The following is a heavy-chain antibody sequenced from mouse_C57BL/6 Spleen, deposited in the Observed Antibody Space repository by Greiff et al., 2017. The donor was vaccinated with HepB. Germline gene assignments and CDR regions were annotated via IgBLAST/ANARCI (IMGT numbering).Heavy chain of an antibody. D-gene: IGHD1-1*01. CDR1: GYSITSGSY. Sequence: VQLKESGPGLAKPSQSLSLTCSVTGYSITSGSYWYWIRQFPRNKLEWMDYISNEGNTNYNPSLKNRIPITRDTSKNQFFLKLNSVTTEDTATYYCARDPTHYYGSSYLDYWGQGTTLTVSS. CDR2: ISNEGNT. CDR3: ARDPTHYYGSSYLDY. V-gene: IGHV3-6*01. J-gene: IGHJ2*01.